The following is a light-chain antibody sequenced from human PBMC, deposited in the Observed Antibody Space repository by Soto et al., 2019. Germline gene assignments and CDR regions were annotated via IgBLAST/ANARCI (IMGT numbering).Light chain of an antibody. V-gene: IGKV3-15*01. CDR3: QQYNNWPWT. CDR2: GAS. J-gene: IGKJ1*01. Sequence: EIVMTQSPASLSVSPGERVTLSCRASQSVSSNLAWYQQKSGQAPRLLIYGASTGATGIPARFSGSGSGTEFTLTISSLQSEDFAVYDCQQYNNWPWTFGQGTKVEIK. CDR1: QSVSSN.